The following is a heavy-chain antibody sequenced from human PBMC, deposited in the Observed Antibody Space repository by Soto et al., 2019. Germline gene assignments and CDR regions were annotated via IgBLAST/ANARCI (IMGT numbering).Heavy chain of an antibody. CDR1: GGTFSSYA. D-gene: IGHD2-15*01. J-gene: IGHJ3*02. V-gene: IGHV1-69*13. CDR2: IIPIFGTA. CDR3: ARVSISAVVVADDAFDI. Sequence: VASVKVSCKASGGTFSSYAISWVRQAPGQGLEWMGGIIPIFGTANYAQKFQGRVTITADESTSTAYMELSSLRSEDTAVYYCARVSISAVVVADDAFDIWGQGTMVTVSS.